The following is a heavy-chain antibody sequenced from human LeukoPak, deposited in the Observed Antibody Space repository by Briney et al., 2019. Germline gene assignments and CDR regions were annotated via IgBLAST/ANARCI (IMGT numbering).Heavy chain of an antibody. CDR2: INPNNGGT. D-gene: IGHD3-10*01. CDR1: GYTFTDYY. Sequence: ASVKVSCKASGYTFTDYYMHWVRQAPGQGLEWLGWINPNNGGTNYAQKFHGRVTMTRETSISTAYMALSSLRCNDTAVYSCARDRGGGSGTYYILYWGLGSLVTVSS. J-gene: IGHJ4*02. V-gene: IGHV1-2*02. CDR3: ARDRGGGSGTYYILY.